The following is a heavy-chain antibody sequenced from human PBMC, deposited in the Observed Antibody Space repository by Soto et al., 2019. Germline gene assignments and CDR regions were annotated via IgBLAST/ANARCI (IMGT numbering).Heavy chain of an antibody. CDR3: ARGGRWLQLPNFDY. V-gene: IGHV3-33*01. CDR1: GFTFSSYG. CDR2: IWYDGSNK. D-gene: IGHD5-12*01. Sequence: GSLRLSCAASGFTFSSYGMHWVRQAPGKGLEWVAVIWYDGSNKYYADSVKGRFTISRDNSKNTLYLQMNSLRAEDTAVYYCARGGRWLQLPNFDYWGQGTLVTVSS. J-gene: IGHJ4*02.